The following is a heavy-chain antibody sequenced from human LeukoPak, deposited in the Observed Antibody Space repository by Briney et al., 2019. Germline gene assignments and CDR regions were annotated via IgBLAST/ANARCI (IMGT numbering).Heavy chain of an antibody. CDR3: ARERHSGSYSYFDY. J-gene: IGHJ4*02. CDR1: GGTFSSYA. D-gene: IGHD1-26*01. V-gene: IGHV1-69*05. Sequence: ASVKVSCKASGGTFSSYAISWVRQAPGQGLEWMGGIIPIFGTANYAQKFQGRVTITTDESTSTAYMELSSLRSEDTAVYYCARERHSGSYSYFDYWGQRTLVTVSS. CDR2: IIPIFGTA.